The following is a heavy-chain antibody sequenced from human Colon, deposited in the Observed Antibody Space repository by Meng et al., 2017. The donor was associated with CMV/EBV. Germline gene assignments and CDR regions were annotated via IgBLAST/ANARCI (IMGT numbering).Heavy chain of an antibody. V-gene: IGHV3-21*06. J-gene: IGHJ4*02. CDR2: ISSSSLFI. Sequence: SGFTLGGYGMTWVRQPPGKGLAWLASISSSSLFIYYAESVEGRFTITRDNDKNELYLQLNNLRVEDTALYYCARHRSKDGMVGDSDYWGQGTLVTVSS. CDR1: GFTLGGYG. CDR3: ARHRSKDGMVGDSDY. D-gene: IGHD2-21*01.